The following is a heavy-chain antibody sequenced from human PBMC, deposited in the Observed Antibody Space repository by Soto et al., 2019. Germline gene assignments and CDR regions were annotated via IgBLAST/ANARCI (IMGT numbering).Heavy chain of an antibody. CDR1: GFLFENFT. D-gene: IGHD1-26*01. CDR3: AKHLGIHNAGGLDY. Sequence: GGSLRLSCAASGFLFENFTMNWVRQAPGRGLEWVSSISTGGVTALYADAVKGRFTISRDDFMNTLYLQMNSLTAEDTALYYCAKHLGIHNAGGLDYWGQGTLVTVSS. J-gene: IGHJ4*02. V-gene: IGHV3-23*01. CDR2: ISTGGVTA.